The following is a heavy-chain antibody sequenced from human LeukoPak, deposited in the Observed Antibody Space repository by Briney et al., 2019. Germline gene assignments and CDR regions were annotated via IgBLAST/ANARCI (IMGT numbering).Heavy chain of an antibody. Sequence: SETLSLTCTVSGGPISSYYWSWIRQPAGKGLEWIGRIYTSGSTNYNPSLKSRVTMSVDTSKNQFSLKLSSVTAADTAVYYCARDSDDSSGYYGLGVAFDIWGQGTMVTVSS. D-gene: IGHD3-22*01. V-gene: IGHV4-4*07. CDR2: IYTSGST. CDR1: GGPISSYY. CDR3: ARDSDDSSGYYGLGVAFDI. J-gene: IGHJ3*02.